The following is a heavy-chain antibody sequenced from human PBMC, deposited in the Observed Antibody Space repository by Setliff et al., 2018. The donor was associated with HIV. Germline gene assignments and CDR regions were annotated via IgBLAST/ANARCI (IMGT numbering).Heavy chain of an antibody. J-gene: IGHJ4*02. D-gene: IGHD3-16*01. CDR2: IYISRNT. Sequence: SSETLSLTCTVSGGSVNSQTDYWTWIRQPAGKGLEWIGHIYISRNTNYNTSLKGRVAMSVDRSKNQFSLKLNSVTAADTAVYYCARARGSVAYINTFDSWGQGTLVTVSS. CDR1: GGSVNSQTDY. V-gene: IGHV4-61*09. CDR3: ARARGSVAYINTFDS.